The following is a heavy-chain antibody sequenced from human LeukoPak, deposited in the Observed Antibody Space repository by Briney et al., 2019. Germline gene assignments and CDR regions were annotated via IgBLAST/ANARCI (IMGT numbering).Heavy chain of an antibody. CDR3: ASSSFYDSSGYSYYFDY. J-gene: IGHJ4*02. Sequence: GRSLRLSCAASGFTFSSYGMHWVRQAPGKGLEWVAVIPYDGSNKYYADSVKGRFTISRDNSKNTLYLQMNSLRAEDTAVYYCASSSFYDSSGYSYYFDYWGQGTLVTVSS. CDR2: IPYDGSNK. CDR1: GFTFSSYG. V-gene: IGHV3-30*03. D-gene: IGHD3-22*01.